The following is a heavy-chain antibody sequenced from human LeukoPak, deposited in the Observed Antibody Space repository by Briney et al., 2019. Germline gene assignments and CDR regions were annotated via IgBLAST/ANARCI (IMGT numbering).Heavy chain of an antibody. V-gene: IGHV3-48*03. CDR2: ISSSGSTI. J-gene: IGHJ6*02. D-gene: IGHD3-10*01. CDR1: GFTFSSYE. CDR3: AREGLLWFGELFSGYYGMDV. Sequence: SGGSLRLSCAASGFTFSSYEMNWVRQAPGKGLEWVSYISSSGSTIYYTDSVKGRFTISRDNAKNSLYLQMNSLRAEDTAVYYCAREGLLWFGELFSGYYGMDVWGQGTTVTVSS.